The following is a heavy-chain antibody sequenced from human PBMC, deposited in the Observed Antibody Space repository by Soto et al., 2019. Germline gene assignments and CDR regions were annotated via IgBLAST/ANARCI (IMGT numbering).Heavy chain of an antibody. D-gene: IGHD3-3*01. J-gene: IGHJ6*02. CDR3: AREGSNGITIFGVVYYYYGMDV. V-gene: IGHV3-7*05. CDR2: IKQDGSEK. Sequence: GGSLRLSCAASGFTFSSYWMSWVRQAPGKGLEWVANIKQDGSEKYYVDSVKGRFTISRDNAKNSLYLQMNSLRAEDTAVYYCAREGSNGITIFGVVYYYYGMDVWGQGTTVTVSS. CDR1: GFTFSSYW.